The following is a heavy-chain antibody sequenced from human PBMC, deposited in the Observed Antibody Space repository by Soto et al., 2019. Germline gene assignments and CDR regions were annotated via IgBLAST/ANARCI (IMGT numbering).Heavy chain of an antibody. V-gene: IGHV1-58*01. J-gene: IGHJ6*02. CDR2: IVVVFGNA. D-gene: IGHD2-2*02. Sequence: SVKVSCKASGFTFTNSAVQWVRQPRGQRLEWMGWIVVVFGNANYAQKFQDRVTITPDKSTSTAYMELSSLRSEDTAVYYCASHCSSTSCYTGTWGYYYYYGRDVGGQGTTVT. CDR3: ASHCSSTSCYTGTWGYYYYYGRDV. CDR1: GFTFTNSA.